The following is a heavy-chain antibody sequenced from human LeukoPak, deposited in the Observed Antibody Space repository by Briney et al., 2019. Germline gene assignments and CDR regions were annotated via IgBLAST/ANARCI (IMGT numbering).Heavy chain of an antibody. CDR3: ARGIKKLERRKNWFDP. V-gene: IGHV4-34*01. CDR1: GGSFSGYY. Sequence: PSETLSLTCAVYGGSFSGYYWSWIRQPPGKGLEWIGEINHSGSTNDNPSLKSRVTISVDTSKNQFSLKLSSVTDADTAVYYCARGIKKLERRKNWFDPWGQGTLVTVSS. D-gene: IGHD1-1*01. CDR2: INHSGST. J-gene: IGHJ5*02.